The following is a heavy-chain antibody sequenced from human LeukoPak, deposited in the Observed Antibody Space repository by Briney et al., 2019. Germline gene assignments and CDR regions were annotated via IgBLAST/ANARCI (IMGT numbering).Heavy chain of an antibody. CDR2: INPSGGST. V-gene: IGHV1-46*01. D-gene: IGHD3-10*01. J-gene: IGHJ5*02. CDR1: GYTFTSYY. CDR3: ARGRRQLLWFGGGNWFDP. Sequence: GASVKVSCKASGYTFTSYYMHWVRQAPGQGLEWMGIINPSGGSTSYAQKFQGRVTITRNTSISTAYMELSSLRSEDTAVYYCARGRRQLLWFGGGNWFDPWGQGTLVTVSS.